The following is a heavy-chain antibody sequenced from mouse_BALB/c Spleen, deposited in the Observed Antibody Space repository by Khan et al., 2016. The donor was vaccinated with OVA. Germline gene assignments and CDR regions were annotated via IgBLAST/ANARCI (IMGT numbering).Heavy chain of an antibody. J-gene: IGHJ3*01. CDR3: APNGSDYGSFDY. D-gene: IGHD2-13*01. V-gene: IGHV1S136*01. CDR2: IYPFYDAT. CDR1: GYTFTSYV. Sequence: VQLKESGPELVKPGASVKMSCKASGYTFTSYVMPWVKQKPGQGLEWIGYIYPFYDATKFNEQFNGKATLSLDKSSSTAYMELSSLTSEDCAVYYWAPNGSDYGSFDYWGQGTLVTVSA.